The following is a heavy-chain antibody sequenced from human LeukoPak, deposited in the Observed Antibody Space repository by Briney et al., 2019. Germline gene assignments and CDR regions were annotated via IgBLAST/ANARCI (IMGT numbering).Heavy chain of an antibody. J-gene: IGHJ4*02. D-gene: IGHD6-19*01. CDR3: ARAIFSSGWYLVDY. Sequence: KSGGSLRLSCAASGFTFGSYSMNWVRQAPGKGLEWVSSISTSISYIYYADSVKGRFTISRDNAKNSLYLQMNCLRAEDTAVYYCARAIFSSGWYLVDYWGQGTLVTVSS. CDR2: ISTSISYI. CDR1: GFTFGSYS. V-gene: IGHV3-21*01.